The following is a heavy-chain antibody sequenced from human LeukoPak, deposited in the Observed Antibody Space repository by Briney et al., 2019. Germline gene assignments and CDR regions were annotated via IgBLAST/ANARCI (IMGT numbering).Heavy chain of an antibody. CDR2: IHYSGST. Sequence: PSETLSLTCTVSGGSIRSNSYYWGWIRQPPGKGLEWIGSIHYSGSTYYNPSLKSRVTISVDTSKNQFSLKLKSVTAADTAVYYCGRDFWSGYQGGYDYWGQGTLVTVSS. J-gene: IGHJ4*02. CDR1: GGSIRSNSYY. V-gene: IGHV4-39*01. CDR3: GRDFWSGYQGGYDY. D-gene: IGHD3-3*01.